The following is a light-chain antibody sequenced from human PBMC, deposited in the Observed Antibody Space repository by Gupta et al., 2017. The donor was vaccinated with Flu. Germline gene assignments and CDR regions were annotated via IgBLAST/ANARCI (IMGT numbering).Light chain of an antibody. Sequence: QSVLTQPPSVSAAPGQKVTISCPGGSSNIGSNYVSWYQQLPGTAPKLLIFEDIKRPSGIPDRFSGSKSGTSATLGITGVETGDEADYYCATWDHSLSAVVFGGGTKLTVL. CDR3: ATWDHSLSAVV. CDR2: EDI. V-gene: IGLV1-51*02. J-gene: IGLJ3*02. CDR1: SSNIGSNY.